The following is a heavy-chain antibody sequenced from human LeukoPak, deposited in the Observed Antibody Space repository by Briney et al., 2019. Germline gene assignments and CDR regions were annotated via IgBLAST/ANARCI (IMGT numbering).Heavy chain of an antibody. V-gene: IGHV4-61*01. CDR3: ARQASGFLEWLLQEYYFDY. Sequence: SETLSLTCTVSDGSVSSGSYYWSWIRQPPGKGLEWIGYIYYSGSTNYNPSLKSRVTISVDTSKNQFSLKLSSVTAADTAVYYCARQASGFLEWLLQEYYFDYWGQGTLVTVSS. D-gene: IGHD3-3*01. CDR2: IYYSGST. J-gene: IGHJ4*02. CDR1: DGSVSSGSYY.